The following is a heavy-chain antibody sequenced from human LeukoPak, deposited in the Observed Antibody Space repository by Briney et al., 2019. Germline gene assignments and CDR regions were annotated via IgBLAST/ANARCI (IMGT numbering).Heavy chain of an antibody. CDR2: IYYSGST. CDR1: GGSISSYY. J-gene: IGHJ6*03. D-gene: IGHD3-10*01. CDR3: ARDRGTTMVRGVIISPGDYYYYMDV. Sequence: SETLSLTCTVSGGSISSYYWSWIRQPPGKGLEWIGYIYYSGSTNYNPSLKSRVTISVDTSKNQFSLKLSSVTAADTAVYYCARDRGTTMVRGVIISPGDYYYYMDVWGKGTTVTISS. V-gene: IGHV4-59*01.